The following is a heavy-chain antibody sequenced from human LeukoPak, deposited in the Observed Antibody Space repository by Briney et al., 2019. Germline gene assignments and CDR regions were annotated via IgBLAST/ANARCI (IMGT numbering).Heavy chain of an antibody. CDR2: IIPIFGTA. CDR1: GDTFSSYA. CDR3: ARDGDSGSYYPYYFDY. J-gene: IGHJ4*02. D-gene: IGHD1-26*01. V-gene: IGHV1-69*06. Sequence: GASVKVSCKASGDTFSSYAISWVRQAPGQGLEWMGGIIPIFGTANYAQKFQGRVTITADKSTSTAYMELSSLRSEDTAVYYCARDGDSGSYYPYYFDYWGQGTLVTVSS.